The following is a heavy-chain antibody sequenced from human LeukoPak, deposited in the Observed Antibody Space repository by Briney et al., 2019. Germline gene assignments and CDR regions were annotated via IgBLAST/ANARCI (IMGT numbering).Heavy chain of an antibody. CDR1: GDSVSSATYY. V-gene: IGHV4-39*01. D-gene: IGHD3-10*01. J-gene: IGHJ4*02. CDR3: MRSHGAY. Sequence: SETLSLTCTVSGDSVSSATYYWGWVRQPPGKGLEWIGYISYSGTSYYTPSLQSRFTMTVHPSNNPFSLNLNSVPAADTAIYYCMRSHGAYWGQGALVTLSS. CDR2: ISYSGTS.